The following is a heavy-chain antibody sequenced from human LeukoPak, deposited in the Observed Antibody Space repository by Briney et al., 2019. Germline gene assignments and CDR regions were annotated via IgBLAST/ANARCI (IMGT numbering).Heavy chain of an antibody. CDR2: IWYDGSNK. J-gene: IGHJ4*02. D-gene: IGHD3-3*01. V-gene: IGHV3-33*01. CDR3: ARDHAIFGVVIPFLDY. CDR1: GFTFSSYG. Sequence: GSLRLSCAASGFTFSSYGMHWVRQAPGKGLEWVAVIWYDGSNKYYADSVKGRFTISRDNSKNTLYLQMNSLRAEDTAVYYCARDHAIFGVVIPFLDYWGQGTLVTVSS.